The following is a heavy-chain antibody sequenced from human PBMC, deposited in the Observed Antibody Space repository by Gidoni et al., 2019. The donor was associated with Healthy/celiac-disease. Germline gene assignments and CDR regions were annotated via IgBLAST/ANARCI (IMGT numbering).Heavy chain of an antibody. CDR1: GFTFDDYA. J-gene: IGHJ4*02. CDR3: AKGIGRYSSGWYYFDY. V-gene: IGHV3-9*01. D-gene: IGHD6-19*01. Sequence: LVQPGRSLRLSCAASGFTFDDYAMHWVRQAPGKGLEWVSGISWNSGSIGYADSVKGRFTISRDNAKNSLYLQMNSLRAEDTALYYCAKGIGRYSSGWYYFDYWGQGTLVTVSS. CDR2: ISWNSGSI.